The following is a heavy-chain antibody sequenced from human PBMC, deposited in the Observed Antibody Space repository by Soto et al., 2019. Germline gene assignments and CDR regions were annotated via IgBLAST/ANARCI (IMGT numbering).Heavy chain of an antibody. J-gene: IGHJ6*02. CDR1: GGTFSSYT. CDR2: IIPIFVIT. CDR3: ARDHSVPRGYSGMDV. D-gene: IGHD3-10*01. V-gene: IGHV1-69*12. Sequence: QVQLVQSGAEVKKPGSSVKVSCKASGGTFSSYTINWVRQAPGQGLEWMGGIIPIFVITNYAQKFQGRVTIAADESTSTAYIELSSLRADVTAVYYCARDHSVPRGYSGMDVWGQGTTVTVSS.